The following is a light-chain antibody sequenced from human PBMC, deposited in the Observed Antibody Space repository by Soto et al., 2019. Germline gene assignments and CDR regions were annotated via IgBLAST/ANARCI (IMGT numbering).Light chain of an antibody. CDR3: CSYAGSYAFDVV. J-gene: IGLJ2*01. V-gene: IGLV2-11*01. CDR2: DVT. Sequence: QSVLTQPRSVSGSPGQSVTISCTGTSSDVGGYNYVSWYQQHPGKAPKLMIYDVTKRPSGVPDRFSGSKSGNTASLTISGVQAEDEADYYCCSYAGSYAFDVVFGGGTKLTVL. CDR1: SSDVGGYNY.